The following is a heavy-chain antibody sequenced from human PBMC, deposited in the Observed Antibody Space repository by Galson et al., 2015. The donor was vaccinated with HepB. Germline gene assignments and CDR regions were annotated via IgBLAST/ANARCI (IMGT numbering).Heavy chain of an antibody. Sequence: SLRLSCAASGFTFSHFAMHWVRQAPGKGLEWVAAISYAEDIISYHGSNTYYADSVKGRCTISRDNSKNTLYLQMNSLRADDTAVYYCARDHQSTSGWYSDFDYWGQEPWSPSPQ. J-gene: IGHJ4*01. CDR2: ISYHGSNT. D-gene: IGHD6-19*01. CDR3: ARDHQSTSGWYSDFDY. V-gene: IGHV3-30*04. CDR1: GFTFSHFA.